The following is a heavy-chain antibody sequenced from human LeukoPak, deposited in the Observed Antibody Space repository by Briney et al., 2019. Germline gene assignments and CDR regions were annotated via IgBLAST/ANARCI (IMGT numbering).Heavy chain of an antibody. V-gene: IGHV4-39*01. J-gene: IGHJ6*03. CDR3: VRHQEGMVRGVLYYMDV. CDR1: GDTISTSDHY. D-gene: IGHD3-10*01. CDR2: IYYTGNT. Sequence: SETLSLTCSVSGDTISTSDHYWGWIRQPPGKGLEWIGSIYYTGNTYYNPSLKSRVTISVDTSKNQFSLKLSSVTAADTAVYYCVRHQEGMVRGVLYYMDVWGTGTTVTTSS.